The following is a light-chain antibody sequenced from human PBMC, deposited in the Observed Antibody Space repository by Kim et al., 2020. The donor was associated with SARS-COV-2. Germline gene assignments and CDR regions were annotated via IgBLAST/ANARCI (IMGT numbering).Light chain of an antibody. CDR3: SSYAGGKIA. V-gene: IGLV2-8*01. CDR1: STDIGADNS. CDR2: EIH. Sequence: QSALTQPPSASGSPGQSVTISCTGTSTDIGADNSVSWYQQHPGEAPKLLIYEIHKRPSGVSDRFSGSKSGNTASLTVSGLQTDDEADYFCSSYAGGKIAFGTGTEVTVL. J-gene: IGLJ1*01.